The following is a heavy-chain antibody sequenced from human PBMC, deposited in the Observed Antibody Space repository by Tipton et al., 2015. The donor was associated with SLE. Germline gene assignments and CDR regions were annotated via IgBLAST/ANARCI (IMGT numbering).Heavy chain of an antibody. D-gene: IGHD3-16*01. CDR1: GDSISSSSHY. V-gene: IGHV4-39*07. CDR2: IFHTGTT. Sequence: TLSLTCIVSGDSISSSSHYWGWIRQPAGKGLEWIGSIFHTGTTYYKPSLKSRVTMSVDTSKNQFSLKLSSVTAADTALYYCARDLQGDCFDYWGQGTLVTVSS. CDR3: ARDLQGDCFDY. J-gene: IGHJ4*02.